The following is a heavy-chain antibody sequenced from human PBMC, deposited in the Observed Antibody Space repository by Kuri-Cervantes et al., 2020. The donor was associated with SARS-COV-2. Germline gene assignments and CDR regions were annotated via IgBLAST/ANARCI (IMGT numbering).Heavy chain of an antibody. Sequence: SETLSLTCTVSGGSISSSSYYWSWIRQPPGKGLEYIAYIYTSGSTNYNPSFKSRATISADTSKNQFSLRLSSVTAADTAVYYCARGINDYADYGLDYWGQGTLVTVSS. CDR2: IYTSGST. D-gene: IGHD4-17*01. CDR3: ARGINDYADYGLDY. J-gene: IGHJ4*02. V-gene: IGHV4-61*01. CDR1: GGSISSSSYY.